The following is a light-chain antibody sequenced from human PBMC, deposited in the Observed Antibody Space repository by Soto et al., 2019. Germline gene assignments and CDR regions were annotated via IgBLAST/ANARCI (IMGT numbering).Light chain of an antibody. Sequence: DVQLTQSPSFLSASVGDRVSITCRASQGIRTSLAWYQQKPGRAPKLLIYAASTLQSRVPSRFSGSGSGTEFTLTLSSLQPEDFATYYCQQLEHYPLTFGGGTKVEIK. CDR3: QQLEHYPLT. J-gene: IGKJ4*01. V-gene: IGKV1-9*01. CDR2: AAS. CDR1: QGIRTS.